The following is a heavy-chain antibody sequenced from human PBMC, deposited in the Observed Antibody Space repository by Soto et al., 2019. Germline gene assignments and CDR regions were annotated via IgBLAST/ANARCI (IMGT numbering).Heavy chain of an antibody. CDR3: ASYQRRACFDY. Sequence: TLSLTCAVYGGSFSGYYWSWIRQPPGKGLEWIGEINHSGSTNYNPSLKSRVTISVDTSKNQFSLKLSSVTAADTAVYYCASYQRRACFDYWGQGTLVTVSS. CDR1: GGSFSGYY. V-gene: IGHV4-34*01. CDR2: INHSGST. D-gene: IGHD2-2*01. J-gene: IGHJ4*02.